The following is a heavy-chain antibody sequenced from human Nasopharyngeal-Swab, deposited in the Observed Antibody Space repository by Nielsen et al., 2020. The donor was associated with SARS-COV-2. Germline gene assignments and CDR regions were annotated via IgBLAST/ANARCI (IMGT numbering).Heavy chain of an antibody. CDR2: ISASGRAT. CDR3: ARGCDTDCFRVDS. Sequence: GESLKISCVAFGFSLNRYAMIWVRQVPGKGLEWVSGISASGRATYYADSVEGRLTTSRDNSRNTLSLQMNNLRAEDTATYYCARGCDTDCFRVDSWGQGTLVTVSS. D-gene: IGHD2-21*02. J-gene: IGHJ4*02. V-gene: IGHV3-23*01. CDR1: GFSLNRYA.